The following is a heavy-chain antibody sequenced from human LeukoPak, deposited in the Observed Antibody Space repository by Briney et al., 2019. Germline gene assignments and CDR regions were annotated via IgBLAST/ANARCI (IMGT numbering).Heavy chain of an antibody. J-gene: IGHJ4*02. V-gene: IGHV4-39*07. CDR1: GGSISSSSDY. Sequence: SETLSLTCTVSGGSISSSSDYWGWLRQPPGKGLEWIGSIYYSGSTYYNPSLKSRVTISVDTSKNQFSLKLSSVTAADTAVYYCARLSMIVADYDYWGQGTLVTVSS. CDR3: ARLSMIVADYDY. D-gene: IGHD3-22*01. CDR2: IYYSGST.